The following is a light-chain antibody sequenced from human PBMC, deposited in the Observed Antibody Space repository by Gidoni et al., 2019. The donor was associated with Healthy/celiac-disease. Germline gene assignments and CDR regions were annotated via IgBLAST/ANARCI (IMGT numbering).Light chain of an antibody. V-gene: IGLV1-44*01. Sequence: SVLTQPPSASGPPGQRFTISCSGRSSNIGSNTVNWYQQLPGTAPKLLIYSNNQRPSGVPDRCSGSKSGTSASLAISGLQSEDEADYYCAAWDDSLNGWVFGGGTKLTVL. CDR1: SSNIGSNT. J-gene: IGLJ3*02. CDR3: AAWDDSLNGWV. CDR2: SNN.